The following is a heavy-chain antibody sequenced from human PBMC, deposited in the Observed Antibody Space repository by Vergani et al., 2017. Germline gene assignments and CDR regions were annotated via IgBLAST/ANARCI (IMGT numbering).Heavy chain of an antibody. Sequence: EVQLLESGGGLVQPGGSLRLSCAASGFTFSSYAMSWVRQAPGKGLEWVSAISGSGGSTYYADSVKGRFTISRDNSKNTLYLQMNSLRAEDTAVYYCARDGVATCDVGVLDYWGQGTLVTVSS. V-gene: IGHV3-23*01. J-gene: IGHJ4*02. CDR3: ARDGVATCDVGVLDY. D-gene: IGHD5-12*01. CDR1: GFTFSSYA. CDR2: ISGSGGST.